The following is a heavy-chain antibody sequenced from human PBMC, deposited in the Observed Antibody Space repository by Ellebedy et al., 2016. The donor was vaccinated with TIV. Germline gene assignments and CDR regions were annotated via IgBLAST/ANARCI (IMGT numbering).Heavy chain of an antibody. D-gene: IGHD3-10*01. CDR3: ARWFGELLYVRWFDP. V-gene: IGHV4-39*01. CDR1: GDSISRSSYY. CDR2: IYHSGST. J-gene: IGHJ5*02. Sequence: SETLSLTCTVSGDSISRSSYYWGWIRQPPGKGLEWIGSIYHSGSTAYNPSPKSRVTISADTSKNQFSLRLSSVTAADTAVYYCARWFGELLYVRWFDPWGQGTLVSVSS.